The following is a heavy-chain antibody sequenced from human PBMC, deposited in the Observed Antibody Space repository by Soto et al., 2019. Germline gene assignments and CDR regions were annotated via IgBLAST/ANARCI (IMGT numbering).Heavy chain of an antibody. CDR1: GGSFSGYY. CDR2: INHSGST. CDR3: ARGRSSEYSSSSQYYFDY. J-gene: IGHJ4*02. Sequence: PSETLSLTCAVYGGSFSGYYWSWIRQPPGKGLEWIGEINHSGSTNYNPSLKSRVTISVDTSKNQFSLKLSSVTAADTAAYYCARGRSSEYSSSSQYYFDYWGQGTLVTVSS. D-gene: IGHD6-6*01. V-gene: IGHV4-34*01.